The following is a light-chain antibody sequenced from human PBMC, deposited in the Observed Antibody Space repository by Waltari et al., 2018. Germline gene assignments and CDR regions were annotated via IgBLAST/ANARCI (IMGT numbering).Light chain of an antibody. CDR1: QSVSIN. CDR2: VAS. J-gene: IGKJ2*01. V-gene: IGKV3-15*01. CDR3: QQYDNWPPYT. Sequence: EIVMTQSPATLSVSPGERATLSCRASQSVSINLAWYQQKPGQAPRLLIYVASTRATGIPARFSGTGSGTEFSLTISSLQSEDVAVYYCQQYDNWPPYTFGQGTNLEIK.